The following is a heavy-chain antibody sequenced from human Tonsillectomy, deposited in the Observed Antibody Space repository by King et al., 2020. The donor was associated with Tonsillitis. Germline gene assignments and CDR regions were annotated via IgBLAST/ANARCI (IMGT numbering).Heavy chain of an antibody. CDR2: INWNSGII. CDR1: GFTFGDYA. Sequence: VQLVESGGGLVQPGRSLRLSCAASGFTFGDYAMHWVRQAPGKGLEWVSGINWNSGIIAYAESVKGRFTISRDNAMNSLYLQMNSLTTEDTALFFCTKRDYGDFESLPMDGWGQGTTVTVSS. CDR3: TKRDYGDFESLPMDG. D-gene: IGHD4-17*01. V-gene: IGHV3-9*01. J-gene: IGHJ6*02.